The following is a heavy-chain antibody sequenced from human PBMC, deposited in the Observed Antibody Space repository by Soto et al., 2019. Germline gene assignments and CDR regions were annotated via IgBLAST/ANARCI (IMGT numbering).Heavy chain of an antibody. D-gene: IGHD2-15*01. V-gene: IGHV3-30*03. Sequence: SLRLSCAASGFTFSSYGXXXVRQAPGKGLEWMAIISYDGSNKYYADTVKGRFTISRDNSKNTLYLQMNSLRVEDTAVYYCARDDIVQGTDWSYFDYWGQGTLVTVSS. CDR2: ISYDGSNK. CDR1: GFTFSSYG. J-gene: IGHJ4*02. CDR3: ARDDIVQGTDWSYFDY.